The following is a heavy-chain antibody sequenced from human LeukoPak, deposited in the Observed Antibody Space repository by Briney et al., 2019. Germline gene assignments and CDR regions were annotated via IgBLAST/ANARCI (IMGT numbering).Heavy chain of an antibody. D-gene: IGHD3-22*01. J-gene: IGHJ4*02. CDR3: ASNGGYYDSSGYYNHDY. V-gene: IGHV1-2*02. CDR2: INPNSGGT. CDR1: GYTFTGYY. Sequence: ASVKVSCKASGYTFTGYYMHWVRQAPGQGLEWMGWINPNSGGTNYAQKFQGRVTMTRDTSISTAYMELSRLRSDDTAVYYCASNGGYYDSSGYYNHDYWGQGTLVTVSS.